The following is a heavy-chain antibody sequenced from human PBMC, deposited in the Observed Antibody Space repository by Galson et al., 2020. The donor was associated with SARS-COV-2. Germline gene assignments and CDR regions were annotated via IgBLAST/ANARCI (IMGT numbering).Heavy chain of an antibody. CDR3: ARYRDDIGAVYFDY. CDR2: ISWNSGYI. Sequence: TGGSLRLSCAASGFTFDDYAMHWVRQAPGKGLECVSHISWNSGYIVYADSVKGRFTISRDNAKNSLYLQMNSLRPEDTALYYCARYRDDIGAVYFDYWGQGTLVTVSS. CDR1: GFTFDDYA. V-gene: IGHV3-9*01. J-gene: IGHJ4*02. D-gene: IGHD5-12*01.